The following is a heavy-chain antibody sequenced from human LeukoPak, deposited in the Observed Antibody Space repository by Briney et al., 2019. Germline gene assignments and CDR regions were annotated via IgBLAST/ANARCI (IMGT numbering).Heavy chain of an antibody. J-gene: IGHJ4*02. CDR3: ARGRANVLATPIE. Sequence: GGSLRLSCAASGFTFSDYAMHWVRQAPGKGLEWVALISYDGTNKYYADSVKGRFTISRDNSRNTLYLQMNSLRAEDTAVYYCARGRANVLATPIEWGQGTLVTVSS. CDR2: ISYDGTNK. CDR1: GFTFSDYA. D-gene: IGHD2-15*01. V-gene: IGHV3-30-3*01.